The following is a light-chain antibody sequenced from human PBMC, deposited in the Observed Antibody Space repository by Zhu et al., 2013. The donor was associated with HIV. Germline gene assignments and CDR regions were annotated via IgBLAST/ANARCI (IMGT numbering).Light chain of an antibody. CDR1: QSISSW. CDR3: QQYNSYPS. Sequence: DIQMTQSPSTLSASVGDRVTITCRASQSISSWLAWYQQKPGKAPKVLIYKASSLDTGVPSRFSGSGSGTEFTLTISSLQPDDSATYYCQQYNSYPSFGGGTKVEIK. CDR2: KAS. V-gene: IGKV1-5*03. J-gene: IGKJ4*01.